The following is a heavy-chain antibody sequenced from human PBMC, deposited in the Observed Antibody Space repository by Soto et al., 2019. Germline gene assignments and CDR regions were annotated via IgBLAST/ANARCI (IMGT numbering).Heavy chain of an antibody. Sequence: QITLKESGPTLVKPTQTLTLTCTFSGFSLTTRGVGVGWIRQPPGKALECLALIYWDDDKRYSPSLQSRLSIPKDTSKNQVVLTMTNVDPVDTATYYCAHIQYSYLYDWFDPWGQGTLVSVSS. V-gene: IGHV2-5*02. J-gene: IGHJ5*02. CDR3: AHIQYSYLYDWFDP. D-gene: IGHD3-16*01. CDR2: IYWDDDK. CDR1: GFSLTTRGVG.